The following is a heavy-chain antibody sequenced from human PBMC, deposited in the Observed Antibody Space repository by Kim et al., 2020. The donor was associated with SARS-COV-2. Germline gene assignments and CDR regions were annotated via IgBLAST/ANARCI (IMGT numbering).Heavy chain of an antibody. CDR1: GFVFSSYG. CDR3: SREDYGGNTDYFSGMDV. J-gene: IGHJ6*02. V-gene: IGHV3-33*01. CDR2: IWYDGSGK. Sequence: GGSLRLSCAASGFVFSSYGMHWVRQAPGKGLEWVAVIWYDGSGKYYSDSVKGRFTISRDNSKNTLFLQMNSLRAEDTAVYYCSREDYGGNTDYFSGMDVWGQGTTVTVSS. D-gene: IGHD4-17*01.